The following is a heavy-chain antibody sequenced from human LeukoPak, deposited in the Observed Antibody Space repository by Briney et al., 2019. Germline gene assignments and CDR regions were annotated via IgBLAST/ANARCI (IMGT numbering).Heavy chain of an antibody. Sequence: ASVKVSCTASGYTFTGYYIDWVRQAPGQGLEWMGWINSDSGGTNYAQKFRGRFTMTRDTSTSTAYMDLSSLISDDTAVYYCARDREGLAYFDYWGQGTLVTVSS. J-gene: IGHJ4*02. D-gene: IGHD3/OR15-3a*01. CDR2: INSDSGGT. CDR3: ARDREGLAYFDY. V-gene: IGHV1-2*02. CDR1: GYTFTGYY.